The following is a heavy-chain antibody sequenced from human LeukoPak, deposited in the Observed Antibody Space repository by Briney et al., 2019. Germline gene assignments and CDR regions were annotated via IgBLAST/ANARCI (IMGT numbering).Heavy chain of an antibody. CDR1: GYTFTSYG. D-gene: IGHD5-24*01. Sequence: SVKVSCKASGYTFTSYGISWVRQAPGQGLEWMGRIIPIFGTANYAQKFQGRVTITTDESTSTAYMELSSLRSEDTAVYYCAISRDGYNYGNYWGQGTLVTVSS. CDR3: AISRDGYNYGNY. CDR2: IIPIFGTA. J-gene: IGHJ4*02. V-gene: IGHV1-69*05.